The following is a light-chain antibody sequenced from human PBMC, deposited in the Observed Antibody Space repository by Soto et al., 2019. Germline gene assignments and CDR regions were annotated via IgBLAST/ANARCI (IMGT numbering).Light chain of an antibody. Sequence: EIVMTQSPATLSVSPGEGATLSCRASQSVHSDLAWCQQKPGQAPRLLIYGASTRAAGIAPRFRGSGSGTEFTLTISSLQSEDFAVYYCQQYANWPPLSFGGGTKVEI. CDR2: GAS. CDR1: QSVHSD. J-gene: IGKJ4*01. CDR3: QQYANWPPLS. V-gene: IGKV3-15*01.